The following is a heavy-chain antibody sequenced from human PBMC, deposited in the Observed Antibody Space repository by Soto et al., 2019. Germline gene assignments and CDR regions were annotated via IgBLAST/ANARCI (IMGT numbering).Heavy chain of an antibody. J-gene: IGHJ5*02. CDR3: SRSGGSFGGGSYLGA. CDR1: GGSFTAFY. Sequence: PSGTLSLTCPVKGGSFTAFYWSWIPQPPGKGLEWSGEFNHGGSTSYNPSLKSRVAISTDTSKSQVSLTLTSVTAADTAIDYCSRSGGSFGGGSYLGAWGQGTQVTVSS. D-gene: IGHD3-16*02. V-gene: IGHV4-34*01. CDR2: FNHGGST.